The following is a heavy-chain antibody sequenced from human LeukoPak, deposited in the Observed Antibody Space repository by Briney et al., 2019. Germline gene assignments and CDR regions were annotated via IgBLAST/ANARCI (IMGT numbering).Heavy chain of an antibody. Sequence: SETLSLTCTVSGGSMSSGGYYWSWVRQHPGKGLGWIRYIYYSGSTYYNPSLKSRVTISVDTSKNQFSLKLSSVTAADTAVYYCARSRAFNSGAFDPWGQGSLVTVSS. D-gene: IGHD1-26*01. CDR3: ARSRAFNSGAFDP. CDR2: IYYSGST. V-gene: IGHV4-31*03. CDR1: GGSMSSGGYY. J-gene: IGHJ5*02.